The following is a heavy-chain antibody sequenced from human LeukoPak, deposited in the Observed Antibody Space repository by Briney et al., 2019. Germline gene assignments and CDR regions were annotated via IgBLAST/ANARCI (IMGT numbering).Heavy chain of an antibody. Sequence: TGGSLRLSCAASGFTFSRYWMHWVRHGPGKGLVWVSRINSDGSSTSHADSVKGRFTISRDNAKTTLYLQMNSLRAEDTAVYYCAREYSTGFDPWGQGTLVTVSS. J-gene: IGHJ5*02. D-gene: IGHD2-15*01. CDR3: AREYSTGFDP. CDR2: INSDGSST. V-gene: IGHV3-74*01. CDR1: GFTFSRYW.